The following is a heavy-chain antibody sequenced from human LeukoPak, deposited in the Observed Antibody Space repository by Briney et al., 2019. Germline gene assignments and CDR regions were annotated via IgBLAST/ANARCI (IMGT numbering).Heavy chain of an antibody. D-gene: IGHD3-10*01. Sequence: GGSLRLSCAASGFTVSSNYMSWVRQAPGKGLEWVSSISGSGDNTYYADSVKGRFTFSRDNSKDTLYLQMNSLRAEDTAVYYCARGGYYGSGTYYSPTSPHWGQGTLVTVSS. V-gene: IGHV3-23*01. J-gene: IGHJ4*02. CDR1: GFTVSSNY. CDR3: ARGGYYGSGTYYSPTSPH. CDR2: ISGSGDNT.